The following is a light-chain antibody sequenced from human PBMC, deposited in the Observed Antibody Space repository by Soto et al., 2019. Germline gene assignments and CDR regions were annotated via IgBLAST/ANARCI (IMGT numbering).Light chain of an antibody. CDR3: LQDNNYPIT. J-gene: IGKJ5*01. V-gene: IGKV1-6*01. CDR2: GAS. CDR1: QGIRND. Sequence: AIEMTQSPSSLSASVGDRVTITCRASQGIRNDLGWYQQKPGKAPKLLIYGASRLQSGVPSRFGGSGSGKDVTLTISSLQPEDFATYYCLQDNNYPITFGQGTRLEIK.